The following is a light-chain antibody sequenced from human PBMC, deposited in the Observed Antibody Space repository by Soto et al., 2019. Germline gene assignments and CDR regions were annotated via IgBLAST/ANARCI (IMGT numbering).Light chain of an antibody. CDR2: DTS. CDR3: QQYNKWRT. V-gene: IGKV3D-20*02. CDR1: QSLANSF. Sequence: VLEQSAGAVYLYTGKRATISCRASQSLANSFIAWYQQKPGQAPRLLIYDTSSRASGIPDRFSGSGSGTDFTLTISSLETEDFAVYYCQQYNKWRTFGQGTKVDIK. J-gene: IGKJ1*01.